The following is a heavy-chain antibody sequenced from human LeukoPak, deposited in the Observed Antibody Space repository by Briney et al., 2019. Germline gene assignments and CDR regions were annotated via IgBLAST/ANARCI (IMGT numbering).Heavy chain of an antibody. CDR2: ISAYNGNT. Sequence: ASVKVSCKASGYTFTSYDINWVRQAPGQGLEWMGWISAYNGNTNYAQKLQGRVTMTTDTSTSTAYMELRSLRSDDTAVYYCARDDYGGNWFDPWGQGTLVTVSS. V-gene: IGHV1-18*01. CDR1: GYTFTSYD. CDR3: ARDDYGGNWFDP. J-gene: IGHJ5*02. D-gene: IGHD4-23*01.